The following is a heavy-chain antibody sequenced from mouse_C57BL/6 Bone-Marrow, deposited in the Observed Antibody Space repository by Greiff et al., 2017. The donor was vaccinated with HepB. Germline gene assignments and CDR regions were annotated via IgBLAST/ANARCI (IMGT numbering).Heavy chain of an antibody. CDR3: ARHEEEGAYYSNLFAY. Sequence: QVHVKQSGAELVKPGASVKLSCKASGYTFTEYTIHWVKQRSGQGLEWIGWFYPGSGSIKYNEKFKDKATLTADKSSSTVYMELSRLTSEDSAVYFCARHEEEGAYYSNLFAYWGQGTLVTVSA. CDR2: FYPGSGSI. CDR1: GYTFTEYT. J-gene: IGHJ3*01. V-gene: IGHV1-62-2*01. D-gene: IGHD2-5*01.